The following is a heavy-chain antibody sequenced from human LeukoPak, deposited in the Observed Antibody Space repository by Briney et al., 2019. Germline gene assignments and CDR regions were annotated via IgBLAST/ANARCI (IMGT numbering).Heavy chain of an antibody. CDR1: GFTVSSNY. Sequence: GGSLRLSCAASGFTVSSNYMSWVRQAPGKGLEWVSVIYSGGSTYYADSVKGRFTISRDNSKNTLYLQMNSLRAEDTAVYYCARDRAVAGNLYYLDYWGQGTLVTVSS. D-gene: IGHD6-19*01. CDR2: IYSGGST. J-gene: IGHJ4*02. CDR3: ARDRAVAGNLYYLDY. V-gene: IGHV3-53*01.